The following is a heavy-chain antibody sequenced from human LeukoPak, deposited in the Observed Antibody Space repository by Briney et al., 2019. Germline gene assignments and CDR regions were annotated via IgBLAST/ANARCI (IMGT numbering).Heavy chain of an antibody. CDR2: ISSSGGTI. V-gene: IGHV3-48*03. CDR3: ARCGYYGSGAYDY. Sequence: GGSLRLSCAASGFTFSSYEMNWVRQAPGKGLEWVSYISSSGGTIYYADSVKGRFTISRDNAKNSLYLQMNSPRAEDTAVYYCARCGYYGSGAYDYWGQGTLVTVSS. CDR1: GFTFSSYE. D-gene: IGHD3-10*01. J-gene: IGHJ4*02.